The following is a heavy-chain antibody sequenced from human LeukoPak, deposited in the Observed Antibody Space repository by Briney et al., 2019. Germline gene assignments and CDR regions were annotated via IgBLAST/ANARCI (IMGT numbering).Heavy chain of an antibody. CDR3: ARPAYCGGNCYYFPDY. Sequence: PGGSLRLSCAASGFTFSDYFMSWIRQGQGKGLEWVSHIDSSGTIYYTDSVKGRATISRDNAKNSLYLQMNSLRAEDTAVYYCARPAYCGGNCYYFPDYWGQGTLVTVSS. J-gene: IGHJ4*02. CDR2: IDSSGTI. CDR1: GFTFSDYF. D-gene: IGHD2-21*02. V-gene: IGHV3-11*04.